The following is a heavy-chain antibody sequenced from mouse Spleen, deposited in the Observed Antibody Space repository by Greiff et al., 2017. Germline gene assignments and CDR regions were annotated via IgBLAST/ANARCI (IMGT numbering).Heavy chain of an antibody. CDR3: AYGPTGGGFDY. J-gene: IGHJ2*01. CDR1: GYAFSSYW. CDR2: IYPGDGDT. Sequence: QVQLQQSGAELVKPGASVKISCKASGYAFSSYWMNWVKQRPGKGLEWIGQIYPGDGDTNYNGKFKGKATLTADKSSSTAYMQLSSLTSEDSAVYFCAYGPTGGGFDYWGQGTTLTVSS. V-gene: IGHV1-80*01. D-gene: IGHD1-1*01.